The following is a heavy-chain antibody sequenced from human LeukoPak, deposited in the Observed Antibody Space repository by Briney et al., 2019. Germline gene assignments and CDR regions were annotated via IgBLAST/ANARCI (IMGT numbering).Heavy chain of an antibody. CDR1: GFTVSSNY. D-gene: IGHD3-3*01. CDR3: ARAYDFWSGYFPFDY. J-gene: IGHJ4*02. Sequence: GGSLRLSCAASGFTVSSNYMSWVRQAPGKGLEWVSVIYSGGSTYYADSVKGRFTISRDNAKNSLYLQMNSLRAEDTAVYYCARAYDFWSGYFPFDYWGQGTLVTVSS. V-gene: IGHV3-66*01. CDR2: IYSGGST.